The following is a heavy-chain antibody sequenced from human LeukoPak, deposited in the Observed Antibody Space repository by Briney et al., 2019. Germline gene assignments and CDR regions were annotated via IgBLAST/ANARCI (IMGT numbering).Heavy chain of an antibody. J-gene: IGHJ3*02. CDR3: ARDLGYGGNVGDAFDI. D-gene: IGHD4-23*01. CDR1: GYTFTSYY. V-gene: IGHV1-46*01. CDR2: INPSGGST. Sequence: ASVKVSCKASGYTFTSYYMHWVRQAPGQGLEWMGIINPSGGSTSYAQKFQGRVTMTRDMSTSTVYMELSSLRSEGTAVYYCARDLGYGGNVGDAFDIWGQGTMVTVSS.